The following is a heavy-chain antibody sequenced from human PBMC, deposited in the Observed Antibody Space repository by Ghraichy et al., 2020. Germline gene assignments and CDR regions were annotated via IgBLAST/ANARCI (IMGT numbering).Heavy chain of an antibody. CDR2: MWYGENNK. J-gene: IGHJ4*02. Sequence: GRSLRLSCAASGFTFSSYGMHWVRQAPGKGLEWVAVMWYGENNKYYADSVKGRFTISRDNSNNTLFLQMNSLRAEDTAVYYCVRDLYNWNFDYWGQGTLVTVSS. V-gene: IGHV3-33*01. D-gene: IGHD1-20*01. CDR3: VRDLYNWNFDY. CDR1: GFTFSSYG.